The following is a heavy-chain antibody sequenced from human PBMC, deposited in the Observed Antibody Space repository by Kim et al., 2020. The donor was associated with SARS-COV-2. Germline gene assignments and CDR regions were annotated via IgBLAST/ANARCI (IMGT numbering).Heavy chain of an antibody. CDR1: GYTSTHYA. D-gene: IGHD5-18*01. Sequence: ASVKVSCKASGYTSTHYAINWVRQAPGQGLEWVGWIDTNTGNPTFAQGFTGRFVLSLDTSVSTAYLQITGLKAEDTAVYYCARVDTTPWGHYGLDVWGQGTTVTVSS. V-gene: IGHV7-4-1*02. J-gene: IGHJ6*02. CDR2: IDTNTGNP. CDR3: ARVDTTPWGHYGLDV.